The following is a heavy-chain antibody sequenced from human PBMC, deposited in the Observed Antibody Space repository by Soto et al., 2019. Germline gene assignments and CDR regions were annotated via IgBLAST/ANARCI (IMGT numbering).Heavy chain of an antibody. Sequence: EVQLVESGGGLVQPGRSLRLSCAASGFTFDDYAMHWVRQAPGKGLEWVSGISWNSGSIGYADSVKGRFTISRDNAKNSLYLQMNSLRAEDTALYYCAKSGGWRTTPELDYWGQGTLVTVSS. CDR1: GFTFDDYA. CDR2: ISWNSGSI. D-gene: IGHD2-8*02. V-gene: IGHV3-9*01. CDR3: AKSGGWRTTPELDY. J-gene: IGHJ4*02.